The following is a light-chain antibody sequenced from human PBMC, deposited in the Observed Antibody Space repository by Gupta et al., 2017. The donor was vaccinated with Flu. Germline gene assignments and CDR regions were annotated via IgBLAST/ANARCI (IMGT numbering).Light chain of an antibody. J-gene: IGLJ3*02. CDR1: SGSVSTSYY. Sequence: QPVVSQQPSFSVSPGGAVTLTCGFSSGSVSTSYYPSWYQQTPGQAPRTLIYSTTTRSSGVPARFSGSILGNKAALTITGAQADDESDYYCMLYMGFGIWMFGGGTKLTVL. CDR2: STT. V-gene: IGLV8-61*01. CDR3: MLYMGFGIWM.